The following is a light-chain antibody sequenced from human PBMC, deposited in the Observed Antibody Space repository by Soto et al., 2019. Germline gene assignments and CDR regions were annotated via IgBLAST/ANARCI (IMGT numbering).Light chain of an antibody. V-gene: IGLV2-14*01. CDR1: SSDVGGYNY. Sequence: QSALTQPASVSGSPGQSIAISCTGTSSDVGGYNYVSWHQQHPGKAPTVLISVVSNRPSGVSNRSSGSKSGNTASLTISGLQAEDEADYYCSSYRSGGTFVFGSGTKVTVL. CDR3: SSYRSGGTFV. CDR2: VVS. J-gene: IGLJ1*01.